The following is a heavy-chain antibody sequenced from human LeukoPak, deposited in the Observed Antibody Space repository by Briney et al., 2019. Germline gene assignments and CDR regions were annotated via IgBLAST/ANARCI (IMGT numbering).Heavy chain of an antibody. CDR3: ARMMSGSYSYFDY. J-gene: IGHJ4*02. CDR1: GGSFSGYY. D-gene: IGHD1-26*01. CDR2: INHSGST. V-gene: IGHV4-34*01. Sequence: SETLSLTCAVYGGSFSGYYWNWIRQPPGKGLEWIGEINHSGSTNYNPSLKSRVTISVDMSKNQSSLKLSSVTAADTAVYFCARMMSGSYSYFDYWGQGALVTVSS.